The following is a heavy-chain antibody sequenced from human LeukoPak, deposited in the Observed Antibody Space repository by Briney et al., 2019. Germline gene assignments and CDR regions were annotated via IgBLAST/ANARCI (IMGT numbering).Heavy chain of an antibody. CDR3: ARGIVRGSVAY. Sequence: PSETLSLTCTVSGGSISSYYWSWIRQPAGKGLEWIGRIYTSGSTNYNPSLKSRVTMSVDTSKNQISLNLSSVTAADTALYYCARGIVRGSVAYWGQGTLVTVSS. D-gene: IGHD1-26*01. V-gene: IGHV4-4*07. CDR2: IYTSGST. J-gene: IGHJ4*02. CDR1: GGSISSYY.